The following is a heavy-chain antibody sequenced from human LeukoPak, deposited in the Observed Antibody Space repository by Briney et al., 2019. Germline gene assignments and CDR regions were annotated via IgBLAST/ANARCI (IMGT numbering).Heavy chain of an antibody. D-gene: IGHD1-7*01. CDR1: GGSMSTSY. Sequence: SETLSLTCTVSGGSMSTSYWTWIRQPPGKGLECIGYIYHTGDINYNPSPNSRVTISLDTSKNQFSLKVTSVTAADTAVYYCARGTRELPSWGQGTLVTVSS. V-gene: IGHV4-59*08. CDR2: IYHTGDI. J-gene: IGHJ5*02. CDR3: ARGTRELPS.